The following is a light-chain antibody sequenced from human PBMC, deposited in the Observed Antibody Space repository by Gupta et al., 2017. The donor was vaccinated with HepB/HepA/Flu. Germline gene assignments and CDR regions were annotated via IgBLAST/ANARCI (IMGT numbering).Light chain of an antibody. CDR1: SSNIGNQY. CDR3: GTWDSSLSAHV. Sequence: QSVLTQPPSVSAAPGQKVTISCSGSSSNIGNQYVSWYQQLPGTAPKLLIYENDKRPSGIPDRFSGSKSGTSATLDITGRQTGDEADYYCGTWDSSLSAHVFGTGTKVTVL. CDR2: END. V-gene: IGLV1-51*02. J-gene: IGLJ1*01.